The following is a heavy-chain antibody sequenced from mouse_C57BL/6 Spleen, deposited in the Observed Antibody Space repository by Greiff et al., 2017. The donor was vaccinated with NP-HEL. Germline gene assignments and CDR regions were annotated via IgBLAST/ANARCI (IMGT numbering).Heavy chain of an antibody. CDR2: IDPSDSET. Sequence: QVQLQQPGAELVRPGSSVKLSCKASGYTFTSYWMHWVKQRPIQGLEWIGNIDPSDSETHYNQKFKDKATLTVDKSSSTAYMPLSSLTSEDSAVYYCARSRDPGAMDYWGQGTSVTVSS. CDR3: ARSRDPGAMDY. J-gene: IGHJ4*01. V-gene: IGHV1-52*01. CDR1: GYTFTSYW.